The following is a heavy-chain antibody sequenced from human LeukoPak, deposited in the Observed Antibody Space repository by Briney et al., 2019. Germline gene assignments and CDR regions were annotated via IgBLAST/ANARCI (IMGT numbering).Heavy chain of an antibody. CDR3: ARGDYDYVWGSYRYYYFDN. CDR2: INHSGST. CDR1: GGSFSGYY. V-gene: IGHV4-34*01. D-gene: IGHD3-16*02. Sequence: PSETLSLTCAVYGGSFSGYYWSWIRQPPGKRLEWMGEINHSGSTNYNPSLKSRVTISVDTSKNPFSLKLSSVTAADTAVYYCARGDYDYVWGSYRYYYFDNWGQGTLVTVSS. J-gene: IGHJ4*02.